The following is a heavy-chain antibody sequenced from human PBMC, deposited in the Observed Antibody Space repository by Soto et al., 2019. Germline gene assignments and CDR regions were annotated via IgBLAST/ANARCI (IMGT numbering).Heavy chain of an antibody. V-gene: IGHV4-39*01. CDR2: IFSSGNT. CDR1: YDSIGRSNYF. D-gene: IGHD6-19*01. Sequence: QLQLQESGPGLVKPSETLSLTCTVSYDSIGRSNYFWGWIRQPPGKGPKWIGNIFSSGNTHYNPSLKSLVTISLDTSIHHFSLRVSSVTAADTAVYYCARHLYSGDSSGSFGYWGPGALVIVSS. CDR3: ARHLYSGDSSGSFGY. J-gene: IGHJ4*02.